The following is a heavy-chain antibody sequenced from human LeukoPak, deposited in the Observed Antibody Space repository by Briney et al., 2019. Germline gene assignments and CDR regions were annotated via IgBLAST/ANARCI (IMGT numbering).Heavy chain of an antibody. J-gene: IGHJ4*02. Sequence: GGSLRLSCAASGFTFSSYGMHWVRQAPGKGLEWVAAIWYDGSNKYYADSVKGRFTISRDNSKNSLYLQMNSLRDEDTAVYYCARDVPYNMDQMFFDYWGQGTLVTVSS. CDR3: ARDVPYNMDQMFFDY. D-gene: IGHD3-10*01. CDR2: IWYDGSNK. CDR1: GFTFSSYG. V-gene: IGHV3-33*01.